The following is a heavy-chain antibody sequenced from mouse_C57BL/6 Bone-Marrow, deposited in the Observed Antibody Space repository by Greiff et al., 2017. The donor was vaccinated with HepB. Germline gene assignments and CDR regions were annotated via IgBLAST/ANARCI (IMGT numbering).Heavy chain of an antibody. V-gene: IGHV5-16*01. J-gene: IGHJ2*01. Sequence: EVQLVESEGGLVQPGSSMKLSCTASGFTFSDYYMAWVRQVPEKGLEWVANINYDGSSTYYLDSLKSRFIITSDNAKNILYLQMSSLKSEDTATYYCARDLDYFDYWGQGTTLTVSS. CDR2: INYDGSST. CDR3: ARDLDYFDY. CDR1: GFTFSDYY.